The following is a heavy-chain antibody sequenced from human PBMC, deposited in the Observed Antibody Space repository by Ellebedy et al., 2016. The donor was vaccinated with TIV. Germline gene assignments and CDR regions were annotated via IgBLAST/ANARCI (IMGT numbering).Heavy chain of an antibody. Sequence: SLKISCAASGFTFDDYAMHWVRQAPGRGLEWVSGISWNSGSIGYADSVKGRFTISRDNAKNSLYLQMNSLRAEDTAVYYCAAAAGAGDDAFDIWGQGTMVTVSS. V-gene: IGHV3-9*01. CDR3: AAAAGAGDDAFDI. J-gene: IGHJ3*02. D-gene: IGHD6-13*01. CDR1: GFTFDDYA. CDR2: ISWNSGSI.